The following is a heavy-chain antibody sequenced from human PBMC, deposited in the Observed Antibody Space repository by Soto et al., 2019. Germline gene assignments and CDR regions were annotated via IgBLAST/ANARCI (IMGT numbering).Heavy chain of an antibody. Sequence: ASVKVSCKASGYTFTGYYMHWVRQAPGQGLEWMGWINPNSGGTNYAQKFQGWVTMTRDTSISTAYMELSRLRSDDTAVYYCARVGRGYYGSGSRAFDIWGQGTMDTVSS. CDR1: GYTFTGYY. CDR2: INPNSGGT. CDR3: ARVGRGYYGSGSRAFDI. V-gene: IGHV1-2*04. J-gene: IGHJ3*02. D-gene: IGHD3-10*01.